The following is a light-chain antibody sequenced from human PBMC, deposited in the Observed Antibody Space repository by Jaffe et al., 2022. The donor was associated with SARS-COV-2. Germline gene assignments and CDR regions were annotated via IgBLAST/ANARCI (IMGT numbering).Light chain of an antibody. CDR1: QNFINDW. CDR2: RAS. J-gene: IGKJ1*01. CDR3: QQYYSYPRT. V-gene: IGKV1-5*03. Sequence: DIQMTQSPSTLSASVGDRVTITCRASQNFINDWLAWYQQKPGEAPKLLIYRASNLDSGVPSRFSGSGSGTEFTLTISSLQPDDFAIYYCQQYYSYPRTFGQGTKVEI.